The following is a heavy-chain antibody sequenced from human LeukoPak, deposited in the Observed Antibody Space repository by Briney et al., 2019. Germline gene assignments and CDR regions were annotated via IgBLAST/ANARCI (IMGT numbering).Heavy chain of an antibody. J-gene: IGHJ6*04. Sequence: GVLRLSCAASGFTFSSYEMNWVRQAPGKGLEWVSYISSSGSTIYYADSVKGRFTISRDNAKNSLYLQMNSLRAEDTAVYYCAELGITMTGGVWGKGTTVTISS. CDR2: ISSSGSTI. CDR1: GFTFSSYE. D-gene: IGHD3-10*02. V-gene: IGHV3-48*03. CDR3: AELGITMTGGV.